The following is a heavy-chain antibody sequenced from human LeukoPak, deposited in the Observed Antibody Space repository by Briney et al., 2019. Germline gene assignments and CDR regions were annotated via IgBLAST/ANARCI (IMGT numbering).Heavy chain of an antibody. J-gene: IGHJ4*02. CDR1: GYTFPTYA. Sequence: ASVKVSCKASGYTFPTYAITWVRQAPGQGLEWMGWIRVYNGNTNYAQRLQGRVTMTTDTSTSTAYMELRSLISDDTAFYYCARGRYGSGTYHESPSFDYWGQGTLVTVSS. D-gene: IGHD3-10*01. CDR2: IRVYNGNT. CDR3: ARGRYGSGTYHESPSFDY. V-gene: IGHV1-18*04.